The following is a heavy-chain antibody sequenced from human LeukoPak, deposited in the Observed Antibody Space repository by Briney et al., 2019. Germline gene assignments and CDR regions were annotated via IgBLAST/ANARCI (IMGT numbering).Heavy chain of an antibody. D-gene: IGHD3-10*01. CDR2: IWYDGSNK. Sequence: GGSLRLSCAASGFTFSSYGMHWARQAPGKGLEWVAVIWYDGSNKYYADSVKGRFTISRDNSKNTLYLQMNSLRAEDTAVYYCARTYGSGSYYNFNWFDPWGQGTLVTVSS. V-gene: IGHV3-33*01. CDR1: GFTFSSYG. J-gene: IGHJ5*02. CDR3: ARTYGSGSYYNFNWFDP.